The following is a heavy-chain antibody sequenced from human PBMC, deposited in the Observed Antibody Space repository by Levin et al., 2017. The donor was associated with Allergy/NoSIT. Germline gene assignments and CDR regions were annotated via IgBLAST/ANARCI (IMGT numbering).Heavy chain of an antibody. D-gene: IGHD6-13*01. Sequence: SETLSLTCTVSGGSISSYYWSWIRQPPGKGLEWIGYIYYSGSTNYNPSLKSRVTISVDTSKNQFSLKLSSVTAADTAVYYCARVMSASSSWYDNLGGIYYYYMDVWGKGTTVTVSS. CDR1: GGSISSYY. J-gene: IGHJ6*03. V-gene: IGHV4-59*01. CDR2: IYYSGST. CDR3: ARVMSASSSWYDNLGGIYYYYMDV.